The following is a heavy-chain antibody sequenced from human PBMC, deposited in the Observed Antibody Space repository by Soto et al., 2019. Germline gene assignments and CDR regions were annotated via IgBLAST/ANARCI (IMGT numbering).Heavy chain of an antibody. J-gene: IGHJ6*03. V-gene: IGHV4-59*08. CDR3: ARLNPNSRSWQLHYYYYMDV. CDR1: GGSISSYY. Sequence: QVQLQESGTGLVKPSETLSLTCTVSGGSISSYYWSWIRQPPGKGLEWIGYSYYSGSTNYNPSLQSRDTISVDTSKNHSPLKLSSVTAADTAVYYCARLNPNSRSWQLHYYYYMDVGGKGTTVTVSS. CDR2: SYYSGST. D-gene: IGHD6-13*01.